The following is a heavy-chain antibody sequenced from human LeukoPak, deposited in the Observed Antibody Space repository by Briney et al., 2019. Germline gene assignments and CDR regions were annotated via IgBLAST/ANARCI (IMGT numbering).Heavy chain of an antibody. J-gene: IGHJ4*02. CDR1: GYTFTSYG. V-gene: IGHV1-18*01. D-gene: IGHD3-10*01. Sequence: ASVKVSCKASGYTFTSYGISWVRQAPGQGLEWMGWISAYNGNTNYAQKLQGRVTMTTDTSTSTAYMELRSLRSDDTAVYYCARSSPYYYGSGTRGDYWGQGTLVTVSS. CDR3: ARSSPYYYGSGTRGDY. CDR2: ISAYNGNT.